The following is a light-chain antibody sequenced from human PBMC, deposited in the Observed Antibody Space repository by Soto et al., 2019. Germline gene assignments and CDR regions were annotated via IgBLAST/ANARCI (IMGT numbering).Light chain of an antibody. V-gene: IGLV2-14*01. Sequence: QSALTQPAAVSVSPGQSITIACTGTNRDVGSYNLVSWYQQRPGEAPKLIISEVRNRPSGISYRFTGSKSCNTASLTISGLQAEDEADYYCSSYTTTSTLVFGGGTKVTVL. CDR1: NRDVGSYNL. CDR2: EVR. J-gene: IGLJ3*02. CDR3: SSYTTTSTLV.